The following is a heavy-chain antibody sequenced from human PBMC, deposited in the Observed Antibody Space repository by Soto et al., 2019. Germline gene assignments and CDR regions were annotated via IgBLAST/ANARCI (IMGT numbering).Heavy chain of an antibody. D-gene: IGHD6-19*01. CDR1: GFTVSSNY. CDR3: AGQWLATNFDY. Sequence: EVQLVESGGGLVQPGGSLRLSCAASGFTVSSNYMSWVRQAPGKGLEWVSVIYSGGSTYYADSVKGRFTISRDNSKNTLYLQMNSLRAEETAVYYCAGQWLATNFDYWGQGTLVTVSS. J-gene: IGHJ4*02. V-gene: IGHV3-66*04. CDR2: IYSGGST.